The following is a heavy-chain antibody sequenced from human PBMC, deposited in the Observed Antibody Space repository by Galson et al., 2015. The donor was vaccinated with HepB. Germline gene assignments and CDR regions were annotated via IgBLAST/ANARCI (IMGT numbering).Heavy chain of an antibody. J-gene: IGHJ4*02. V-gene: IGHV3-48*04. CDR3: VFLRGYDFKPLDY. Sequence: SLILSCAASTFIFSTYSMDWVRQAPGKGLEWVSYISSSSTTIYYADTVKGRITIYRDNAKNSLYLQMNSLRADDTVVYYCVFLRGYDFKPLDYWGQGTLVTVSS. D-gene: IGHD5-12*01. CDR2: ISSSSTTI. CDR1: TFIFSTYS.